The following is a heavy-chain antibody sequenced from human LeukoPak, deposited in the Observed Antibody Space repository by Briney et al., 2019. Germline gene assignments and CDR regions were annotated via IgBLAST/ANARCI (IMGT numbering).Heavy chain of an antibody. Sequence: SETLSLTCTVSGGSLSSGGYYWSWIRQPPGKGLEWIGYIYHSGSTYYNPSLKSRVTISVDRSKNQFSLKLSSVTAADTAVYYCARISLVPAATPFDYWGQGTLVTVSS. D-gene: IGHD2-2*01. V-gene: IGHV4-30-2*01. CDR1: GGSLSSGGYY. CDR3: ARISLVPAATPFDY. J-gene: IGHJ4*02. CDR2: IYHSGST.